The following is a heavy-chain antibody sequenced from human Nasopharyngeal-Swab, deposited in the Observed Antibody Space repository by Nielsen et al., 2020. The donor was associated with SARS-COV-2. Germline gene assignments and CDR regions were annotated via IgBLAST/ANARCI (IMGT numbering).Heavy chain of an antibody. CDR1: GDGLSSNSAA. CDR3: ARGRALRLGDALDI. J-gene: IGHJ3*02. Sequence: SQTLSLTCDASGDGLSSNSAAWNWIRQSPSRGLEWLGRTYYRSKWYNDYAISVRSRITINPDTYKNQFSLHLNSVTPEDTAVYYCARGRALRLGDALDIWGQGTKVTVSS. D-gene: IGHD5/OR15-5a*01. CDR2: TYYRSKWYN. V-gene: IGHV6-1*01.